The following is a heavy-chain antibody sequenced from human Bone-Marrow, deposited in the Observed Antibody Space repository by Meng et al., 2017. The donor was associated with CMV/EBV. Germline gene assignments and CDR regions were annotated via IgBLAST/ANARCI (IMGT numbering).Heavy chain of an antibody. Sequence: LSLTCAASGFTFSSYSMNWVRQAPGKGLEWVSSISSSSSYIYYADSVKGRFTISRDNAKNSLYLQMNSLRAEDTAVYYCARVGDRYCSSTSCSPFDYWGQGTLVTVSS. CDR3: ARVGDRYCSSTSCSPFDY. V-gene: IGHV3-21*01. CDR1: GFTFSSYS. J-gene: IGHJ4*02. CDR2: ISSSSSYI. D-gene: IGHD2-2*01.